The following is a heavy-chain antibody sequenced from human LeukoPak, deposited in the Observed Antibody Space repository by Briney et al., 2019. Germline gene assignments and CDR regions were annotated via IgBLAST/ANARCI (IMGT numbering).Heavy chain of an antibody. D-gene: IGHD3-9*01. J-gene: IGHJ4*02. V-gene: IGHV3-23*01. CDR2: ISGSGGRT. Sequence: GGSLRLSGAASGFTFSSYAMSWFRQAQGRGLEWVSAISGSGGRTYYADSVKGRFTISRDNSKNTLYLQMNSLRAKDTAVYYCAKVGVLRYFDWLLYPRYYFDYWGQGTLVTVSS. CDR3: AKVGVLRYFDWLLYPRYYFDY. CDR1: GFTFSSYA.